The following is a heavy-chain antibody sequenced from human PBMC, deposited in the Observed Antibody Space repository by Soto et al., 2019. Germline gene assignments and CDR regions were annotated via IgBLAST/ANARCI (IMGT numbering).Heavy chain of an antibody. CDR2: ISSSSSYI. CDR3: AVSVTLTPPFDY. CDR1: GFTFSSYS. V-gene: IGHV3-21*01. Sequence: EVQLVESGGGLVKPGGSLRLSCAASGFTFSSYSMNWARQAPGKGLEWVSSISSSSSYIYYADSVKGRFTISRDNAKNSLYLQMNSLRAEDTAVYYCAVSVTLTPPFDYWGQGTLVTVSS. J-gene: IGHJ4*02.